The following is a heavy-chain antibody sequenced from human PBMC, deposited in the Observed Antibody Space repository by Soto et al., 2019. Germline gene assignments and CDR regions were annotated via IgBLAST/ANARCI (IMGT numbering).Heavy chain of an antibody. V-gene: IGHV1-69*13. J-gene: IGHJ4*02. CDR3: ARHFGPYYFDY. D-gene: IGHD3-3*01. CDR2: IIPIFGTA. Sequence: SVKVSCKASEGTFSSYAISWVRQAPGQGLEWMGGIIPIFGTANYAQKFQGRVTITADESTSTAYMELSSLRSEDTAVYYCARHFGPYYFDYWGQGTLVTVSS. CDR1: EGTFSSYA.